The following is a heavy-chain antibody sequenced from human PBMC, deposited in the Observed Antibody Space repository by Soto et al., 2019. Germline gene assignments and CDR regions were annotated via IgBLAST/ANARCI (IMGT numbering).Heavy chain of an antibody. Sequence: VQLVESGGGVVKPGGSLRLSCAASGFTFSHYSMDWVRQAPGKGLEWVSSITGRSTYIYYADSVTGRFTISRDNANNSVYLQMNSLRAEGTAIYYCVRAKGYDDYGLDVWGQGTSVTVSS. J-gene: IGHJ6*02. CDR1: GFTFSHYS. V-gene: IGHV3-21*01. CDR2: ITGRSTYI. CDR3: VRAKGYDDYGLDV.